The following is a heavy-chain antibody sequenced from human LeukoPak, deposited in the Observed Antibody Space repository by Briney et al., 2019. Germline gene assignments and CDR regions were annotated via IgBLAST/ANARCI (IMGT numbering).Heavy chain of an antibody. CDR2: IYYSGST. V-gene: IGHV4-59*01. CDR1: GGSISSYY. J-gene: IGHJ4*02. CDR3: ARGRRGYSYGELDY. D-gene: IGHD5-18*01. Sequence: SETLSLTCTVSGGSISSYYWSWIRQPPGKGLEWIGYIYYSGSTNHNPSLKSRVTISVDTSKNQFSLKLSSVTAADTAVYYCARGRRGYSYGELDYWGQGTLVTVSS.